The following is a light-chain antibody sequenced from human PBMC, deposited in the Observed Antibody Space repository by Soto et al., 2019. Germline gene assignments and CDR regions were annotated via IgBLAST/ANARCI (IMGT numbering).Light chain of an antibody. Sequence: QSALTQPPSASGSPGQSVTISCTGTKSDIGVYDFVSWYQHHPGKAPRLIIYEVFQRPSGVPDRFSGSKSGNTTSLTVSGLQAEDEADYFGKSDASSNAYVFGSGTKLTVL. CDR1: KSDIGVYDF. V-gene: IGLV2-8*01. CDR3: KSDASSNAYV. CDR2: EVF. J-gene: IGLJ1*01.